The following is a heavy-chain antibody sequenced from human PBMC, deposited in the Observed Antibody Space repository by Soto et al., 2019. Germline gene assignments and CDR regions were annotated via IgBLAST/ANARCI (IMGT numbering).Heavy chain of an antibody. J-gene: IGHJ4*02. CDR1: GFTFSNYA. V-gene: IGHV3-23*01. D-gene: IGHD3-22*01. CDR3: AKGNYYDSSASRFHFDN. CDR2: ISGGGGST. Sequence: GESLKISCAASGFTFSNYAMNWVRQAPGKGLEWVSGISGGGGSTYYADSMKGRFTISRDNSKNTLYLQMNSLRAEDTAVYYCAKGNYYDSSASRFHFDNWGQGTLVTVSS.